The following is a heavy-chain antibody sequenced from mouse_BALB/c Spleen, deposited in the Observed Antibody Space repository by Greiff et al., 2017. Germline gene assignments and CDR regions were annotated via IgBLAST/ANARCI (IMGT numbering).Heavy chain of an antibody. D-gene: IGHD2-1*01. CDR3: TRPPYGNYFAY. CDR2: ISSGGSYT. J-gene: IGHJ3*01. V-gene: IGHV5-6-4*01. Sequence: EVQVVESGGGLVKPGGSLKLSCAASGFTFSSYTMSWVRQTPEKRLEWVATISSGGSYTYYPDSVKGRFTISRDNAKNTLYLQMSSLKSEDTAMYYCTRPPYGNYFAYWGQGTLVTVSA. CDR1: GFTFSSYT.